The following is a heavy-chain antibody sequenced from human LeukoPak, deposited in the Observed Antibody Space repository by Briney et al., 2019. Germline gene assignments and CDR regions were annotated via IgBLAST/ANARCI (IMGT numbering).Heavy chain of an antibody. CDR1: GFTFDDYA. CDR2: LSWNSGSI. D-gene: IGHD2-2*01. V-gene: IGHV3-9*01. Sequence: GGSLRLSCAASGFTFDDYAMHWVRQAPGKGLEWVSGLSWNSGSIGYADSVKGRFTISRDNAKNSLYLQMNSLRAEDTALYYCAKGRDKYQLLSKNWFDPWGQGTLVTVSS. J-gene: IGHJ5*02. CDR3: AKGRDKYQLLSKNWFDP.